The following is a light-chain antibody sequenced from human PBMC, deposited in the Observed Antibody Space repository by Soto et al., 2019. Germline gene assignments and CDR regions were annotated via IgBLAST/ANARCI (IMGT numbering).Light chain of an antibody. V-gene: IGLV1-47*02. CDR3: ATWDDRLSAWV. J-gene: IGLJ3*02. Sequence: QSVLPQPPSASGTPGQRVTISCSGSNSNIGSHLLYWYQHLPGTTPKLLSFSSDQRPSGVPDRFSGSKSGTSASLAISGLRSEDEADYYCATWDDRLSAWVFGGGTKLTVL. CDR2: SSD. CDR1: NSNIGSHL.